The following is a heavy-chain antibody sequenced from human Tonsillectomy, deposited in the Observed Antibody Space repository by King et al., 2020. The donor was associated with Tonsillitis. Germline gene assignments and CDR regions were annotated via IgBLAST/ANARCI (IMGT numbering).Heavy chain of an antibody. D-gene: IGHD4-17*01. CDR1: GFTFITYV. Sequence: VQLVESGGGVVQPGRSLRLSCAASGFTFITYVMHWVRQAPGKGLEWVADPSFDGSNKYYGDSVKGRLHISRDNSKHTLYLQMNSLRAEDTAVYYCARRDGALEYYYYGLDVWGQGTTVTVSS. CDR3: ARRDGALEYYYYGLDV. J-gene: IGHJ6*02. V-gene: IGHV3-30-3*01. CDR2: PSFDGSNK.